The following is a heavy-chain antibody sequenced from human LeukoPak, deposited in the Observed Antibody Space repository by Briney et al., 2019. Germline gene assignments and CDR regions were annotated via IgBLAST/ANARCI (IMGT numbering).Heavy chain of an antibody. CDR2: ISAYNGNT. CDR1: GYTFTSYG. Sequence: ASVKVSCKASGYTFTSYGISWVRQAPGQGLEWMGWISAYNGNTNYAQKLQGRVTMTTDTSTSTAYMELRSLRSDDTAVYYWARDLIVAVAGPYYYGMDVWGQGPTVTVSS. V-gene: IGHV1-18*01. CDR3: ARDLIVAVAGPYYYGMDV. J-gene: IGHJ6*02. D-gene: IGHD6-19*01.